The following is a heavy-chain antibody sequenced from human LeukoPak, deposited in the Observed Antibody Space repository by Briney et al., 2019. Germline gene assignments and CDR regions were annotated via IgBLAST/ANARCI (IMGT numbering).Heavy chain of an antibody. CDR3: ASFTVTTFSADY. J-gene: IGHJ4*02. V-gene: IGHV4-59*05. CDR2: IYYSGST. D-gene: IGHD4-17*01. CDR1: GGSISSYY. Sequence: SETLSLTCTVSGGSISSYYWSWIQQPPGKGLEWIGSIYYSGSTYYNPSLKSRVTISVDTSKNQFSLKLSSVTAADTAVYYCASFTVTTFSADYWGQGTLVTVSS.